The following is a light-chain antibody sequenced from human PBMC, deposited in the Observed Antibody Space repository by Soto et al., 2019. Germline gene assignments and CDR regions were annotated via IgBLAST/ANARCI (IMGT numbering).Light chain of an antibody. J-gene: IGLJ1*01. CDR1: SSAVGGYNY. CDR3: NSYTTSSTYV. V-gene: IGLV2-14*01. Sequence: QSVLTQPDSVFGSPVQSITISRTGTSSAVGGYNYVSWYKHHPGEAPKLMIFEVTKRPSGVSNRFSGSKSGNTASLTISGLQAEDEADYFCNSYTTSSTYVFGSGTKV. CDR2: EVT.